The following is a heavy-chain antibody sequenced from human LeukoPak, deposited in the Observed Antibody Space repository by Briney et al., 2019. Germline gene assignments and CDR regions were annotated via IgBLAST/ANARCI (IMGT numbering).Heavy chain of an antibody. J-gene: IGHJ3*02. CDR2: IYYSGST. V-gene: IGHV4-59*01. Sequence: PSETLSLTCTVSGGSISSYYWSWIRQPPGKGLEWIGYIYYSGSTNYNPSLKSRVTISVDTSKNQFSLKLSSVTAADTAVYYCARWGGTSWVDAFDIWGQGTMVPVSS. CDR1: GGSISSYY. CDR3: ARWGGTSWVDAFDI. D-gene: IGHD6-13*01.